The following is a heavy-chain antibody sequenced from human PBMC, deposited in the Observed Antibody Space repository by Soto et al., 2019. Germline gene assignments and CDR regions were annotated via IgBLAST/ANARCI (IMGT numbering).Heavy chain of an antibody. CDR1: GDTFTSYY. J-gene: IGHJ5*02. CDR2: INPHGGST. V-gene: IGHV1-46*01. Sequence: GASVKVSCKAPGDTFTSYYLNWVRQAPGQGLEWMGVINPHGGSTKYAQKFQGRTTMTRDTSRSTVYMELSSLRSDDTAIYYCARSSGGNFGIIIEGSNWFDPWGQGTLVTVSS. CDR3: ARSSGGNFGIIIEGSNWFDP. D-gene: IGHD3-3*01.